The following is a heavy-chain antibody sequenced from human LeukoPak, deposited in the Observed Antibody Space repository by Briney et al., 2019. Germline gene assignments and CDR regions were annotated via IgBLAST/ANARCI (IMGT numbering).Heavy chain of an antibody. D-gene: IGHD6-6*01. J-gene: IGHJ4*02. CDR2: INTSGIT. Sequence: PSETLSLTCTVSGGSISSYFWSWIRQPAGKGLEWIGRINTSGITNCNPSLKSRVTMSVDTSKNQFSLNLTSVTAADTAVYYCARDLPYSSSSGNFDYWGQGTLVTVSS. V-gene: IGHV4-4*07. CDR1: GGSISSYF. CDR3: ARDLPYSSSSGNFDY.